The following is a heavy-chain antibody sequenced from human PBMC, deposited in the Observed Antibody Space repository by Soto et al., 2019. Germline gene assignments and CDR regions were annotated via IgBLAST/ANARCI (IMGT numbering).Heavy chain of an antibody. D-gene: IGHD1-26*01. CDR3: ARDLWWELPLGYYYYGMDV. J-gene: IGHJ6*02. CDR2: ISSSSSYI. Sequence: GGSLRLSCAASGFTFSSYSMNWVRQAPGKGLEWVSSISSSSSYIYHADSVKGRFTISRDNAKNSLYLQMNSLRAEDTAVYYCARDLWWELPLGYYYYGMDVWGQGTTVTVSS. V-gene: IGHV3-21*01. CDR1: GFTFSSYS.